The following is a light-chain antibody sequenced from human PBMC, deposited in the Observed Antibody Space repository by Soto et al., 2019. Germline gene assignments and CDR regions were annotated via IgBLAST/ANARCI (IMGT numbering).Light chain of an antibody. Sequence: SALPQPPSASGTPGQGVTISCSTTNSRSGSNYVYWYQQPPGAAPKLLIYRNDQRPSGVPDRFSASKSGTSASLAISGLRSEDEADYFCAKWDDSLRVYVFGSGTKVTVL. V-gene: IGLV1-47*01. CDR3: AKWDDSLRVYV. CDR2: RND. CDR1: NSRSGSNY. J-gene: IGLJ1*01.